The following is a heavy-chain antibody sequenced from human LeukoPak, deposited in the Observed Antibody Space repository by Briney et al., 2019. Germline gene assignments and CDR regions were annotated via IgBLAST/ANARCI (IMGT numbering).Heavy chain of an antibody. V-gene: IGHV4-39*02. CDR1: GGSIRSSYYY. D-gene: IGHD1-26*01. CDR2: IYYSGST. J-gene: IGHJ4*02. CDR3: ARGRPYSAGYHLDY. Sequence: SETLSLTCTVSGGSIRSSYYYWGWIRQPPGKGLEWIGNIYYSGSTYYNPSLKSRVTMSVDTSKNQFFLKLNSVTAADTAVYYCARGRPYSAGYHLDYWGQGTLVTVSA.